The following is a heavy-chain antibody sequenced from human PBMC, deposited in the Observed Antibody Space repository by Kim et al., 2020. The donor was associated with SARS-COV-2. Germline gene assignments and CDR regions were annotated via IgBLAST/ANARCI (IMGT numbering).Heavy chain of an antibody. J-gene: IGHJ4*02. Sequence: GRSLRLSCAASGFNFSGHSLHWVRQAPGKGLDWVAIVSSDGSKTFYADSVKGRFTISRDNSKKTLSLQMNSLRVEETDVYYCVRVGLCSGGDCYSPLDNWGQGTLFTVSS. V-gene: IGHV3-30*04. CDR1: GFNFSGHS. D-gene: IGHD2-15*01. CDR3: VRVGLCSGGDCYSPLDN. CDR2: VSSDGSKT.